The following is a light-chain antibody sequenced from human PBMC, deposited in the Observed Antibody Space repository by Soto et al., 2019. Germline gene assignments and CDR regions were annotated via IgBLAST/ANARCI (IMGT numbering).Light chain of an antibody. CDR3: QTWGTGIQV. CDR1: SGHSSYA. V-gene: IGLV4-69*01. CDR2: LNSDGSH. Sequence: QLVLTQSPSASASLGASVKLTCTLSSGHSSYAIAWHQQQPEKGPRYLMKLNSDGSHYKGGGIPDRFSGSSSGAERYLTISSLQSEDEADYYCQTWGTGIQVFGTGTEVTVL. J-gene: IGLJ1*01.